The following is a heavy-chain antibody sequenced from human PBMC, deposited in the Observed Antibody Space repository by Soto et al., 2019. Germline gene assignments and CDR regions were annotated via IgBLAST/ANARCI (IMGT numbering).Heavy chain of an antibody. D-gene: IGHD6-25*01. Sequence: GGSLRLSCAASGFTIGTYGMNWVRQAPGKGLEWVSGITDRGDNTYYADSVLGRFTISRDSSRNTLYLQMSSLRVEDSAVYYCAHLTAAAGDAYWGHGTLVTVSS. V-gene: IGHV3-23*01. CDR3: AHLTAAAGDAY. CDR1: GFTIGTYG. CDR2: ITDRGDNT. J-gene: IGHJ4*01.